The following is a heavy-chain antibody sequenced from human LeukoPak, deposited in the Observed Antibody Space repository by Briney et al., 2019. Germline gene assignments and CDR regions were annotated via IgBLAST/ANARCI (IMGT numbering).Heavy chain of an antibody. Sequence: SETLSLTCTVSVGSINSYYWSWIRQPPGKGLEYIGYISSSGSSNYNPSLRSRVTILVHTSKNQFSLKLSSVTAADTAVYYCARDGGNSPFDFWGQGTLVTVSS. CDR2: ISSSGSS. CDR1: VGSINSYY. CDR3: ARDGGNSPFDF. J-gene: IGHJ4*02. D-gene: IGHD4-23*01. V-gene: IGHV4-4*09.